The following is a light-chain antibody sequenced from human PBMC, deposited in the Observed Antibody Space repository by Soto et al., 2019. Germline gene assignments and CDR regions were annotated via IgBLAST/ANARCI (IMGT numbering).Light chain of an antibody. Sequence: DIQMTQSPSSLSASVGDRVTITCRASQGISIYLAWYQQKPGKAPKLLIYAASTLQSGVPSRFSGSASGTDFTHTISSLQPEEVATYSCQTYSSAPGTLAQGTKVEIK. V-gene: IGKV1-27*01. J-gene: IGKJ1*01. CDR2: AAS. CDR3: QTYSSAPGT. CDR1: QGISIY.